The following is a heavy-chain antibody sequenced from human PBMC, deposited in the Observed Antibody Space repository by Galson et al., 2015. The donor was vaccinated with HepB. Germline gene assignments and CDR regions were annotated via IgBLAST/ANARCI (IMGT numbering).Heavy chain of an antibody. CDR1: RFTFDNYG. CDR2: ISHSGRRT. V-gene: IGHV3-23*01. J-gene: IGHJ4*02. Sequence: SLRLSCAASRFTFDNYGMSWVRQAPGKGLEWVSSISHSGRRTYYTDAVKGWFTISRDNSRDTLYLQMDSLRVEDTAVYFCAKDPHYLESSGTYFTPHYFDYWGQGTPVTVSS. CDR3: AKDPHYLESSGTYFTPHYFDY. D-gene: IGHD3-22*01.